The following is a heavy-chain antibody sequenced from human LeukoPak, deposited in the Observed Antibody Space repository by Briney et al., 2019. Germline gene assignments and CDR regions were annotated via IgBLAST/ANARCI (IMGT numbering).Heavy chain of an antibody. CDR2: MYYSGST. D-gene: IGHD3-22*01. CDR3: ARPYYYDSRIDP. V-gene: IGHV4-30-4*01. J-gene: IGHJ5*02. Sequence: SETLSLTRTVSGGSISSGDYYRSWIRQPPGKGLEWIAYMYYSGSTYYNPSLKSRVTMSADTSKNQLSLKLSSVTAADTAVYYCARPYYYDSRIDPWGQGILVTVSS. CDR1: GGSISSGDYY.